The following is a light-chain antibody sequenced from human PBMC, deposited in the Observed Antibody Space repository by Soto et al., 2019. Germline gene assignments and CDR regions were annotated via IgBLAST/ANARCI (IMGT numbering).Light chain of an antibody. V-gene: IGKV3-20*01. J-gene: IGKJ2*01. CDR3: QQYSSSPPYT. Sequence: DIVLTQSPGTLSLSPGERVTLSCRASQTIPNNFLGWYQQKPGQAPRLLIFAASRRSAGIPDSFSGSGSGTDFTLTISRLEPGDFGVYYCQQYSSSPPYTFGQGTKLDIK. CDR1: QTIPNNF. CDR2: AAS.